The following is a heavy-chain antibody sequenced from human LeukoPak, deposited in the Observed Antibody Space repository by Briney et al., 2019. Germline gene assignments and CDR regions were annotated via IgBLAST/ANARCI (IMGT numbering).Heavy chain of an antibody. Sequence: SETLSLTCTVSGGSISSYYWSWIRQPPGKGLEWIGDIYYSGSTNYNPSLKSRVTISVDTSKNQFSLKLSSVTAADTAVYYCARDGGGGPKDYWGQGTLVTVSS. J-gene: IGHJ4*02. CDR2: IYYSGST. CDR3: ARDGGGGPKDY. CDR1: GGSISSYY. V-gene: IGHV4-59*12. D-gene: IGHD2-15*01.